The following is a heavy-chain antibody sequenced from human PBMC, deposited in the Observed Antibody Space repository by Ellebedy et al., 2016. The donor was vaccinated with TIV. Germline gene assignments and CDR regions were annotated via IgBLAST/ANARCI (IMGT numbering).Heavy chain of an antibody. Sequence: MPSETLSLTCTVSGVSITSGSYYWAWIRQPPGKGLEWVGNVYFIGSTNYNPSLKSRVTISVDTSKNQFSLKLTSVTAADTAVYYCVRHPTLGTLDYWGQGAQVTVSS. CDR1: GVSITSGSYY. J-gene: IGHJ4*02. V-gene: IGHV4-39*01. D-gene: IGHD3-16*01. CDR3: VRHPTLGTLDY. CDR2: VYFIGST.